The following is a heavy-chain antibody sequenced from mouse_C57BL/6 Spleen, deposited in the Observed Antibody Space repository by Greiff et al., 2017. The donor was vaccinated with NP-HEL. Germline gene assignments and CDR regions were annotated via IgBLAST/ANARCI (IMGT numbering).Heavy chain of an antibody. V-gene: IGHV5-4*01. D-gene: IGHD2-1*01. CDR2: ISDGGSYT. Sequence: EVQLVESGGGLVKPGGSLKLSCAASGFTFSSYAMSWVRQTPEKRLEWVATISDGGSYTYYPDNVKGRFTISRDNAKNNLYLQMSHLKSEDTAMYYCARGGGNYDWFAYWGQGTLVTVSA. CDR3: ARGGGNYDWFAY. CDR1: GFTFSSYA. J-gene: IGHJ3*01.